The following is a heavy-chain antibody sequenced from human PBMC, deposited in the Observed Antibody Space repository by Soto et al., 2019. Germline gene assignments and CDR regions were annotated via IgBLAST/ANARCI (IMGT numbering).Heavy chain of an antibody. Sequence: PSETLSLTCTVSGGSISDGYYWTWIRQHPGKGLEWIGSISASGSTSYNPSLKSRLTVSVDKSKNQFSLNLRSVTAADTAVYYCARRDRSGFSYWLDTCGQGTLVTVSA. CDR1: GGSISDGYY. D-gene: IGHD3-3*01. CDR2: ISASGST. V-gene: IGHV4-31*03. J-gene: IGHJ5*02. CDR3: ARRDRSGFSYWLDT.